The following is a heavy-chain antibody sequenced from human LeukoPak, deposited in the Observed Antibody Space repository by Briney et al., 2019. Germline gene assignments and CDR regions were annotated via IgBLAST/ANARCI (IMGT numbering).Heavy chain of an antibody. Sequence: PSETLSLTCTVSGGSISSGGYYWSWIRQHPGKGLEWIGYIYYSGSTYYNPSLKSRVTISVDTSKNQFSLKLSSVTAADTAVYYCASSGDFWSGYRSYFDYWGQGTLVTVSS. J-gene: IGHJ4*02. D-gene: IGHD3-3*01. CDR2: IYYSGST. CDR1: GGSISSGGYY. CDR3: ASSGDFWSGYRSYFDY. V-gene: IGHV4-31*03.